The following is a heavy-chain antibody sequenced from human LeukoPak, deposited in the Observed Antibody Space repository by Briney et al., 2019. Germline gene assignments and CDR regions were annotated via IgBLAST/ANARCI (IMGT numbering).Heavy chain of an antibody. CDR2: IYKGDSDT. Sequence: GESLKISCKGSGYSFISYWIGWVRQMPGKGLEWMGIIYKGDSDTRYSPSFQGQVTISADKSISTAYLQWSSLKASDTAMYYCARLTKYYDSSGYYFFHYWGQGTLVTVSS. D-gene: IGHD3-22*01. CDR1: GYSFISYW. J-gene: IGHJ4*02. CDR3: ARLTKYYDSSGYYFFHY. V-gene: IGHV5-51*01.